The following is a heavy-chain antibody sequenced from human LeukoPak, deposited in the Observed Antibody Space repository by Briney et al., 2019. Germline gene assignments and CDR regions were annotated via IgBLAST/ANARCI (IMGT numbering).Heavy chain of an antibody. D-gene: IGHD6-19*01. CDR2: ISGSGGST. CDR3: AKLPPSSGLRYYFDQ. V-gene: IGHV3-23*01. J-gene: IGHJ4*02. CDR1: GFTFSSYA. Sequence: PGGSLRLSCAASGFTFSSYAMSWVRQAPGKGLEWVSVISGSGGSTYYADSVKGRFTISRDNSKNTLYLQMNSLRAEDTAVYYCAKLPPSSGLRYYFDQRGQGTLVPVPS.